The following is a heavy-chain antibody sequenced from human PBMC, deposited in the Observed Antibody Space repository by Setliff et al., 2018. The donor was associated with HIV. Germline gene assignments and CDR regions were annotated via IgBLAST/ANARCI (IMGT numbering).Heavy chain of an antibody. J-gene: IGHJ2*01. Sequence: GASVKVSCKASGYTFTSYAMHWVRQAPGQRLEWMGWINAGNGNTKYSQKFQGRVTITRDTSASTAYMELSSLRSEDTAVYYCARRGVVIGSGYEGWYFDLWGRGTLVTVSS. CDR1: GYTFTSYA. CDR2: INAGNGNT. D-gene: IGHD5-12*01. V-gene: IGHV1-3*01. CDR3: ARRGVVIGSGYEGWYFDL.